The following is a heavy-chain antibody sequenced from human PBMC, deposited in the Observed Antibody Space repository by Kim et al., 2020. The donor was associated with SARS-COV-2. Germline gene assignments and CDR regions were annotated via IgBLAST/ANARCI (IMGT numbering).Heavy chain of an antibody. D-gene: IGHD6-19*01. V-gene: IGHV6-1*01. J-gene: IGHJ4*02. Sequence: YNDCAVSVKSRITINPDTAKSQFSLQLNAVTPEDTAVYYCARDSSGCYDYWGQGTLVTVSS. CDR3: ARDSSGCYDY. CDR2: YN.